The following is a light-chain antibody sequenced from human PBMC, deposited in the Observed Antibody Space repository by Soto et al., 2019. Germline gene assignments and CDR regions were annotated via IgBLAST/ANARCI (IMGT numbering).Light chain of an antibody. CDR1: QSVTSSF. CDR3: HQYGSAPLT. CDR2: GAS. V-gene: IGKV3-20*01. Sequence: EIVLTQSPGTLSLSPGERVTLSCRASQSVTSSFLGWYQQKPGQAPRLLIYGASTRATGIPDRFSGSSSGTYFALTVSRLEAEDFAVYYCHQYGSAPLTFGRGTKLEI. J-gene: IGKJ4*01.